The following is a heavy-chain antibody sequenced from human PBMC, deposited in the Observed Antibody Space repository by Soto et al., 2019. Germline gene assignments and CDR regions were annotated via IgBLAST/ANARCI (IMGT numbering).Heavy chain of an antibody. Sequence: EVQLLESGGGLVQPGGSLRLSCAASGFTFSNYAMSWVRQAPGKGLEWVSIISGSGGTTYHADSVKDRFTISRDNSKNTRFLQMNSLRAEDTAVYYCAKGVAVGFHFGSSTDRGFDPWGQGTLGTVSS. V-gene: IGHV3-23*01. J-gene: IGHJ5*02. CDR3: AKGVAVGFHFGSSTDRGFDP. CDR1: GFTFSNYA. D-gene: IGHD6-6*01. CDR2: ISGSGGTT.